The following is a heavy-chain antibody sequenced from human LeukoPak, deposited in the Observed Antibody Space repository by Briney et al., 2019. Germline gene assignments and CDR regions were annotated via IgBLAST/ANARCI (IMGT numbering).Heavy chain of an antibody. Sequence: SVKVSCKASGGTFSSYAIGWVRQAPGQGLEWMGRIIPILGIANYAQKFQGRVTITADKSTSTAYMELSSLRSEDTAVYYCARESRDSSGLGAFDIWGQGTMVTVSS. V-gene: IGHV1-69*04. CDR1: GGTFSSYA. J-gene: IGHJ3*02. CDR3: ARESRDSSGLGAFDI. CDR2: IIPILGIA. D-gene: IGHD3-22*01.